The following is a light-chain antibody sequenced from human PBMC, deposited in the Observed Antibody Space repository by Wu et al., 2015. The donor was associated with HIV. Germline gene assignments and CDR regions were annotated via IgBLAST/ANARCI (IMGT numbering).Light chain of an antibody. CDR2: KAS. CDR3: QQSYSTPQT. J-gene: IGKJ1*01. V-gene: IGKV1-5*03. Sequence: DIQMTQSPSTLSAFVGDRVTITCRASQSISTSLAWYQQKPGKAPKLLIYKASSLQSGVPSTFSGSGSGTEFTLTISSLQPEDFATYYCQQSYSTPQTFGQGTKVEIK. CDR1: QSISTS.